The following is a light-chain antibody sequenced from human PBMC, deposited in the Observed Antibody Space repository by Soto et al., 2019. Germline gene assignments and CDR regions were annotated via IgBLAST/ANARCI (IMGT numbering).Light chain of an antibody. CDR1: QTVRGY. J-gene: IGKJ1*01. CDR3: QQNLGVHT. CDR2: DAS. V-gene: IGKV3-11*01. Sequence: EIVLTQSPGTLSLSPGERATLSCRASQTVRGYLAWYQQKPGQAPRLLIYDASNRATGIPARFSGSGSGTDFTLTISSLEPEDSAVYYCQQNLGVHTFGQGTKVDIK.